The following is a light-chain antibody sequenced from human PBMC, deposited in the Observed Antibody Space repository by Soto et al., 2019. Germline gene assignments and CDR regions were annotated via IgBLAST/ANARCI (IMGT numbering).Light chain of an antibody. CDR1: SSNIGSNY. V-gene: IGLV1-47*01. J-gene: IGLJ2*01. Sequence: QSVLTQPPSASGTPGQRVTISCSGSSSNIGSNYVYWYQQLLGTAPKLLIYRNNQRPSGVPDRFSGSKSGTSASLAISGLRSEDEADYYCAAWDDSLSDLVFGGGTKLTVL. CDR2: RNN. CDR3: AAWDDSLSDLV.